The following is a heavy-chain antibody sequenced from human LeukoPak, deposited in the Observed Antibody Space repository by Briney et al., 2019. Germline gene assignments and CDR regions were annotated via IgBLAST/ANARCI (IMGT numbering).Heavy chain of an antibody. CDR3: ARLLTYYYDSSGYYPDY. D-gene: IGHD3-22*01. V-gene: IGHV4-39*01. CDR1: GGSISSSSYY. CDR2: IYYSGST. J-gene: IGHJ4*02. Sequence: SETLSLTCTVSGGSISSSSYYWGWIRQPPGKGLEWIGSIYYSGSTYYNPSLNSLITTSVDTTKNQFSLQLSSVTAADTAVYYCARLLTYYYDSSGYYPDYWGQGTLVTVSS.